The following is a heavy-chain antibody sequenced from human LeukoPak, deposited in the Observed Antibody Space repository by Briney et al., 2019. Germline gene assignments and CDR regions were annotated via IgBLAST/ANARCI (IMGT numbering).Heavy chain of an antibody. Sequence: GGSLRLSCAASGFTFSSYEMSWVRQAPGKGLEWVSYISSSGSTKYYADSVKGRFTISRDNAKNSLYLQMNSLRAEDTAVYYCARVGDILTGPPDYWGQGTLVTVSS. V-gene: IGHV3-48*03. CDR2: ISSSGSTK. D-gene: IGHD3-9*01. J-gene: IGHJ4*02. CDR1: GFTFSSYE. CDR3: ARVGDILTGPPDY.